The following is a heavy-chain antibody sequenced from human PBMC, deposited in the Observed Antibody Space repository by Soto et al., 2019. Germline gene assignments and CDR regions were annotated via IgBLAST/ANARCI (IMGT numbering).Heavy chain of an antibody. Sequence: ASVKVSCKASGYTFTSYDINWVRQATGKGLEWMGWMNPNSGNTGYAQKFQGRVTMTRNTSISTAYMELSSLRSEDTAVYYCARGTYDILTGYYNVLVPLDYWGQGTLVTVSS. CDR2: MNPNSGNT. J-gene: IGHJ4*02. D-gene: IGHD3-9*01. CDR1: GYTFTSYD. V-gene: IGHV1-8*01. CDR3: ARGTYDILTGYYNVLVPLDY.